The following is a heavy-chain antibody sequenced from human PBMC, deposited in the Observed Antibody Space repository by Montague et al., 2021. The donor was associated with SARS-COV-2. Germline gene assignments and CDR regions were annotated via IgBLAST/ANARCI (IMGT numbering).Heavy chain of an antibody. Sequence: SETLSLTCAVSGGSISSSNWWSWVRQPPGKGLEWIGDIYHSGSTNYNPSLKSRVTISLDKSKNHFSLKLSSVTAADTGVYYCAQRTAGAGFDPWGQGTLVTVSS. V-gene: IGHV4-4*02. D-gene: IGHD1-1*01. CDR3: AQRTAGAGFDP. J-gene: IGHJ5*02. CDR2: IYHSGST. CDR1: GGSISSSNW.